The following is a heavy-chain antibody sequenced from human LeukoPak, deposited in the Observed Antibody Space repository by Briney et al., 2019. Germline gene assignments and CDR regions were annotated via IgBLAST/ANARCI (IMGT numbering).Heavy chain of an antibody. J-gene: IGHJ5*02. Sequence: ASVKVSCKASGYTFTDYYIHWVRQAPGQGLEWMGRINPNSGGTNYAQKFQGRVTMTRDTSITTVYMELSSLRSNDAAVYYCARGLPGSFDPWGQGALVTVSS. CDR2: INPNSGGT. CDR3: ARGLPGSFDP. D-gene: IGHD1-1*01. V-gene: IGHV1-2*06. CDR1: GYTFTDYY.